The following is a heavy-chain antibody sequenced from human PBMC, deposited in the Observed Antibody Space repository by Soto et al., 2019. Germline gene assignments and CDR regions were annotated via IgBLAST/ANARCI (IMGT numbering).Heavy chain of an antibody. V-gene: IGHV3-23*01. CDR3: TKGGVRFLEWLGDV. Sequence: DVQLLESGGGLVQPGKSLRLSCAASGFSFISYAMSWVRQVPGKRLAWVSSISDSGGRTFYAESVESRFTISRDDSTSTLFLQMNSLRAEDTAIYYCTKGGVRFLEWLGDVWGQGTTVTVSS. CDR1: GFSFISYA. D-gene: IGHD3-3*01. J-gene: IGHJ6*02. CDR2: ISDSGGRT.